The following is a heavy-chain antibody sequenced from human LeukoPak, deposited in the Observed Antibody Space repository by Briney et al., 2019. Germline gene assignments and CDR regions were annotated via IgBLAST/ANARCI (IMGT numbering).Heavy chain of an antibody. CDR2: INHSGST. Sequence: PSETLSLTCAVYGGSFSGYYWSWIRQPPGKGLEWIGEINHSGSTNYNPSLKSRVTISVDTSKNQFSLNLISVTAGDTAVYYCARGGGRYYMDVWGKGPTVTVSS. CDR3: ARGGGRYYMDV. J-gene: IGHJ6*03. CDR1: GGSFSGYY. D-gene: IGHD3-10*01. V-gene: IGHV4-34*01.